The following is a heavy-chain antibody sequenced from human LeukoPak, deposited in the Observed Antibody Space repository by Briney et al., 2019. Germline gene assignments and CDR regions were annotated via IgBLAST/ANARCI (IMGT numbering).Heavy chain of an antibody. D-gene: IGHD1-7*01. CDR3: ARGYNWNYPGDY. Sequence: GGSLRLSCAASGFTFSSYAMHWVRQPPGKGLEWVAVISYDGSNKYYADSVKGRFTISRDNSKNTLYLQMNSLRAEDTAVYYCARGYNWNYPGDYWGQGTLVTVSS. CDR1: GFTFSSYA. V-gene: IGHV3-30*01. J-gene: IGHJ4*02. CDR2: ISYDGSNK.